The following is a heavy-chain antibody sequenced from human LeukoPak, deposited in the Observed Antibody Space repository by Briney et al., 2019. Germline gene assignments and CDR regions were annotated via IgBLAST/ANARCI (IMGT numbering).Heavy chain of an antibody. D-gene: IGHD2-15*01. CDR1: GGSISSGGYY. Sequence: PSETLSLTCTVSGGSISSGGYYWSWIRQHPGKGLEWIGYIYYSGSTYYNPSLKSRATISVDTSKNQFSLKLSSVTAADTAVYYCARCSRAGGYWYFDLWGRGTLVTVSS. J-gene: IGHJ2*01. CDR2: IYYSGST. CDR3: ARCSRAGGYWYFDL. V-gene: IGHV4-31*03.